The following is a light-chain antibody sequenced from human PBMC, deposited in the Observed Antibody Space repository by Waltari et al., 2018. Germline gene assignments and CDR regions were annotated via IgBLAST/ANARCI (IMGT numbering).Light chain of an antibody. V-gene: IGKV2-28*01. CDR3: MQALQAPRT. Sequence: IVMTQSPLSLPVIPGEPASIPCWSSQSLLYSDGHNYVDWYLQKPGQSPQLLIYLGSNRASGVPDRFSGSGSGTDFTLKISRVEAEDVGVYYCMQALQAPRTFGQGTKVEIK. J-gene: IGKJ2*01. CDR2: LGS. CDR1: QSLLYSDGHNY.